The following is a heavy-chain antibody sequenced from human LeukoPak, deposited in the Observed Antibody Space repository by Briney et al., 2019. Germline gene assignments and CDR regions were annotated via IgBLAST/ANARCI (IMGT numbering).Heavy chain of an antibody. J-gene: IGHJ6*03. CDR1: GFTFSDYS. V-gene: IGHV3-21*06. CDR3: ARDGSCLYLYYYMAV. CDR2: ISTVSTYT. D-gene: IGHD2-15*01. Sequence: GGSLRLSCAPSGFTFSDYSMSWVRQAPGKGLEWVASISTVSTYTFYGDSVKGRFTISRDNAKNSLYLQMSYLTAEDTAVYYCARDGSCLYLYYYMAVWGKGTTVTVSS.